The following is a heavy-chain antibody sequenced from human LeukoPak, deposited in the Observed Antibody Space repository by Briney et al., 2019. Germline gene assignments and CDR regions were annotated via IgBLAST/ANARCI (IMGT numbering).Heavy chain of an antibody. CDR3: ARSPSKRSYSSSWYDSYYYYYMDV. D-gene: IGHD6-13*01. J-gene: IGHJ6*03. CDR1: GGSFSSYY. CDR2: IYTSGST. Sequence: SETLSLTCTVSGGSFSSYYWSWIRQPAGKGLEWIGRIYTSGSTNYNPSLKSRVTMSVDTSKNQFSLKLSSVTAADTAVYYCARSPSKRSYSSSWYDSYYYYYMDVWGKGTTVTVSS. V-gene: IGHV4-4*07.